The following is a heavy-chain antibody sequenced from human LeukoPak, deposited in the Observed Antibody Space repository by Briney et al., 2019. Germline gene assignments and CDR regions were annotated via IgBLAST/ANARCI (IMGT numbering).Heavy chain of an antibody. J-gene: IGHJ6*02. Sequence: PSETLSLTCTVSGGSISSYYWSWIRQPAGKGLEWIGRIYTSGSTNYKPSLKSRVTMSVDTSKNQFSLKLSSVTAADTAVYYCARELLWFGTYYYGMDVWGQGTTVTVSS. D-gene: IGHD3-10*01. CDR1: GGSISSYY. V-gene: IGHV4-4*07. CDR3: ARELLWFGTYYYGMDV. CDR2: IYTSGST.